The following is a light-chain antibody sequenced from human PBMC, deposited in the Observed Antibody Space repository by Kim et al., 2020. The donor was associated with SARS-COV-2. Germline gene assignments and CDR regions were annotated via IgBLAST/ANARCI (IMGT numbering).Light chain of an antibody. V-gene: IGKV4-1*01. CDR2: WAS. CDR1: QSVLYSSNNKNY. Sequence: DIVMTQSPDSLAVSLGERATINCKSSQSVLYSSNNKNYLAWYQQKPGQPPKLLIYWASTRESGVPDRCSGSGSGTDFTLTISSLQAEDVAVYYGQQYYSTPNSFGQGTKLEI. J-gene: IGKJ2*03. CDR3: QQYYSTPNS.